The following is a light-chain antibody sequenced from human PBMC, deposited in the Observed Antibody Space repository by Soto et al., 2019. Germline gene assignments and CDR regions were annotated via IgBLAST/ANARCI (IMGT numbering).Light chain of an antibody. CDR3: QQYDNLPVT. CDR1: HDIINY. Sequence: DLPMTQSPSSLSASVGDRVTITCQASHDIINYLNWFHQKPGEAPKLLIFDAFKLETGVPSRFSGSGSGTDFALTISSLQPEDIATYYCQQYDNLPVTFGGGTKVEIK. CDR2: DAF. V-gene: IGKV1-33*01. J-gene: IGKJ4*01.